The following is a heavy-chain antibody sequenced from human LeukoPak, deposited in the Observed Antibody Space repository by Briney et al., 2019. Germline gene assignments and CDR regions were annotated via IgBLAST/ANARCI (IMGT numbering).Heavy chain of an antibody. CDR2: ISSSSSYI. CDR1: GFTFSSYS. CDR3: ATDPSGRVCDS. D-gene: IGHD3-10*01. V-gene: IGHV3-21*01. J-gene: IGHJ4*02. Sequence: GGSLRLSCAASGFTFSSYSMNWVRQAPGKGLEWVSSISSSSSYIYYADSVKGRFTISRDNAKNSLYLQMNSLRAEDTAVYYCATDPSGRVCDSWGQGTLVTVSS.